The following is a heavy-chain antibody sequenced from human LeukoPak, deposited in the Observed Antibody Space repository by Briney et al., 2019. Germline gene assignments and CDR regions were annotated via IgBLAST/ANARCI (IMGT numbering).Heavy chain of an antibody. CDR3: AHNRMSSGYHRGFDY. CDR2: IYWDDDE. D-gene: IGHD5-12*01. Sequence: SGPTLVNPTQTLMLTCSFSGFSLSTNGVGVGWIRQPPGKALEWLALIYWDDDERYSPSLKSRLTITKDTSKNQVVLTLTNVDPVDTATYYCAHNRMSSGYHRGFDYWGQGPLVTVSS. V-gene: IGHV2-5*02. CDR1: GFSLSTNGVG. J-gene: IGHJ4*02.